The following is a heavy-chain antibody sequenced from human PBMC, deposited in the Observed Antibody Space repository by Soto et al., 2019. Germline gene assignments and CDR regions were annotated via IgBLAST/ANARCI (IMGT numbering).Heavy chain of an antibody. V-gene: IGHV4-30-4*01. Sequence: TSETLSLTCTVSGGSISSGDYYWSCMRQPPGEGLEWIGYIYYSGSTYYNPSLKSRVTISVDTSKNQFSLKLSSVTAADTAVYYCARDKGYYDFWSGYSLARQYYYYYGMDVWGQGTTVTVSS. J-gene: IGHJ6*02. CDR2: IYYSGST. CDR1: GGSISSGDYY. CDR3: ARDKGYYDFWSGYSLARQYYYYYGMDV. D-gene: IGHD3-3*01.